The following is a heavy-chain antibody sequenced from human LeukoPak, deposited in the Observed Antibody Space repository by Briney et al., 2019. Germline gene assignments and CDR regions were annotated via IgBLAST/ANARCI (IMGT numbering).Heavy chain of an antibody. V-gene: IGHV4-59*08. J-gene: IGHJ2*01. CDR3: ARLGRTSYWYFDL. D-gene: IGHD2-2*01. CDR2: IYYSGST. Sequence: SETLSLTRTVSGGSISSYYRSWIRQPPGKGLEWIGYIYYSGSTNYNPSLKSRVTISVDTSKNQFSLKLSSVTAADTAVYYCARLGRTSYWYFDLWGRGTLVTVSS. CDR1: GGSISSYY.